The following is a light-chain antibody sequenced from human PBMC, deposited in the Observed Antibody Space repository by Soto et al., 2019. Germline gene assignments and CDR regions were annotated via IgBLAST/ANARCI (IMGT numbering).Light chain of an antibody. CDR1: SSNIGAGYD. CDR2: GNT. J-gene: IGLJ2*01. CDR3: QSYDSSPRAVV. Sequence: QSVLTQPPSVSGAPGQRVTISCTGSSSNIGAGYDVHWYQQLPGTAPKLLISGNTNRPSGVPGRFSGSKSGTSASLAITGLQAEDEADYYCQSYDSSPRAVVFGGGTKLTVL. V-gene: IGLV1-40*01.